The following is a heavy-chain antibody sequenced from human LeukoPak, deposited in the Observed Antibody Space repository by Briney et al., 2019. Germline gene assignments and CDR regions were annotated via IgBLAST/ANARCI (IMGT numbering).Heavy chain of an antibody. Sequence: GASVKVSCKASGYTFINYDINWVRLTTGQGLEWMGGMNPDRGNTGYAQKFQGRIIMTTDTSTSTAYMELRSLRSDDTAVYYCARGDLFGFGELYFHYWGQGTLVTVSS. CDR3: ARGDLFGFGELYFHY. J-gene: IGHJ4*02. CDR2: MNPDRGNT. CDR1: GYTFINYD. D-gene: IGHD3-10*01. V-gene: IGHV1-8*01.